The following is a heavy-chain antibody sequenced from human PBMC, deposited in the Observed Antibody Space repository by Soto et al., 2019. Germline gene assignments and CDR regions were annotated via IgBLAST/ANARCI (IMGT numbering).Heavy chain of an antibody. V-gene: IGHV3-23*01. CDR1: GFTFSSYA. J-gene: IGHJ1*01. CDR3: AKTPVRFLEWLFEYFQH. Sequence: PGGALRLSCAASGFTFSSYAMSWDRQAPGKGLEWVSAISGSGGSTYYADSVKGRFTISRDNSKNTLYLQMNSLRAEDTAVYYCAKTPVRFLEWLFEYFQHWGQGTLVTVS. D-gene: IGHD3-3*01. CDR2: ISGSGGST.